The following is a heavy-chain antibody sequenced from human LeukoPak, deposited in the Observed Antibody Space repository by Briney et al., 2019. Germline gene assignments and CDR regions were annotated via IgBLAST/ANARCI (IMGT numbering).Heavy chain of an antibody. J-gene: IGHJ4*02. Sequence: ASVKVSCKASGYTFTSYDINWVRQATGQGLEWMGWMNPNSGNTGYAQKFQGRVTLTRNTSISTAYMELSSLRSEDTAVYYCARGYFWSGYYANYWGQGTLVTVSS. CDR3: ARGYFWSGYYANY. V-gene: IGHV1-8*01. CDR2: MNPNSGNT. CDR1: GYTFTSYD. D-gene: IGHD3-3*01.